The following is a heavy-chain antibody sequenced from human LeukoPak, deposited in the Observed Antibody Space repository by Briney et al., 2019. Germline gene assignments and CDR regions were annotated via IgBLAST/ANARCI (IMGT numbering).Heavy chain of an antibody. V-gene: IGHV4-59*08. CDR1: GGSISNYY. D-gene: IGHD3-10*01. CDR2: IYYSVAT. J-gene: IGHJ4*02. Sequence: PSETLSLTCTVSGGSISNYYWSWIRQPPGKGLEWVGHIYYSVATKYNPSLKGRITISVDTSKNQFSLMLSSVTAADTAVYYCARFGITVVRGGKYYFDYWGQGTLVTVSS. CDR3: ARFGITVVRGGKYYFDY.